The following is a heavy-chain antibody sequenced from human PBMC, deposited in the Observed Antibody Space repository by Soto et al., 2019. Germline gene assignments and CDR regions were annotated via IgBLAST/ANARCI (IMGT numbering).Heavy chain of an antibody. CDR2: IRSKAYGGTT. D-gene: IGHD3-3*01. CDR3: TRESGVAYEYYYYMDV. J-gene: IGHJ6*03. Sequence: EVQLVESGGGLVQPGRSLRLSCTASGFTFGDYAMSWFRQAPGKGLEWVGFIRSKAYGGTTEYAASVKARFTISRDDSKSIDCLQMNSLKTENTAVYYCTRESGVAYEYYYYMDVWGKGTKVTVSS. CDR1: GFTFGDYA. V-gene: IGHV3-49*03.